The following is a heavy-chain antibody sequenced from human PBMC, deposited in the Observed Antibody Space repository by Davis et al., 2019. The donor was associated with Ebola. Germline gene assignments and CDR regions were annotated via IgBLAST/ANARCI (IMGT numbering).Heavy chain of an antibody. CDR2: ISPYNGNR. J-gene: IGHJ4*02. Sequence: ASVKVSCKASGYTFTSSGITWVRQAPGQGLEWMGWISPYNGNRHYAQRLQGRVAVTTDRSTNTVYMELRSLRSDDTAIYYCARDWGDYPGIAAAGNDYWGQGTLVTVSS. V-gene: IGHV1-18*01. D-gene: IGHD6-13*01. CDR3: ARDWGDYPGIAAAGNDY. CDR1: GYTFTSSG.